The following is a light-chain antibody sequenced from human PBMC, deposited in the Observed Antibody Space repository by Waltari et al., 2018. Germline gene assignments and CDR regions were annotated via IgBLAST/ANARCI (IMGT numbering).Light chain of an antibody. J-gene: IGLJ3*02. CDR2: DVS. V-gene: IGLV2-11*01. CDR1: SRAVGGYNH. CDR3: CSYAGSYTEV. Sequence: QSALTQPRSVSGSPGQSVTISCTGTSRAVGGYNHVPWYQQHPGQAPKLMIYDVSKRPSGVPDRFSGSKSGNTASLTISGLQAEDEADYYCCSYAGSYTEVFGGGTKLTVL.